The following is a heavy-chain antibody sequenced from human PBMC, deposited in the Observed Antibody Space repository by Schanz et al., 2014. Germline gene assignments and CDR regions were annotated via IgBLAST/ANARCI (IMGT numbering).Heavy chain of an antibody. V-gene: IGHV3-64*01. Sequence: EGHLTESGGGLVQPGGSLRLSCAASGFSFNIYSMHWVRQAPGKGLEYVSGITSTATSTEYGNSVRGRFTVSRDNVKNLLYLEMNSLRIEDTAEYHCVKEEWWRFDPWGQGTLVTVSS. CDR3: VKEEWWRFDP. D-gene: IGHD2-15*01. CDR1: GFSFNIYS. J-gene: IGHJ5*02. CDR2: ITSTATST.